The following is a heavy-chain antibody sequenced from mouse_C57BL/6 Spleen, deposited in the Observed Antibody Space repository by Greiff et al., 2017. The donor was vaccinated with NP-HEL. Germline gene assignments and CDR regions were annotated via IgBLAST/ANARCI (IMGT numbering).Heavy chain of an antibody. V-gene: IGHV1-4*01. Sequence: VQLQQSGAELARPGASVKMSCKASGYTFTSYTMHWVKQRPGQGLEWIGYINTSSGYTKYNQKFKDKATLTADKSSSTAYMQLSSLTSEDSAVYYCAKYEPFAYWGQGTLVTVSA. CDR3: AKYEPFAY. CDR2: INTSSGYT. CDR1: GYTFTSYT. J-gene: IGHJ3*01. D-gene: IGHD2-3*01.